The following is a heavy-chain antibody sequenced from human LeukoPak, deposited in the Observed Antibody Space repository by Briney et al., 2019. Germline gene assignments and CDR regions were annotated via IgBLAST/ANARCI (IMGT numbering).Heavy chain of an antibody. Sequence: GGSLRLSCAASGFTFSSYAMSWVRQAPGKGLEWVSTISDGCGCTFKADSVTGRFTISRHNSKNPRYLQMNSLRAEDPAVYYCAKSYSSSWTIYGDWGQGTLVSVSS. CDR1: GFTFSSYA. J-gene: IGHJ4*02. D-gene: IGHD6-13*01. V-gene: IGHV3-23*01. CDR2: ISDGCGCT. CDR3: AKSYSSSWTIYGD.